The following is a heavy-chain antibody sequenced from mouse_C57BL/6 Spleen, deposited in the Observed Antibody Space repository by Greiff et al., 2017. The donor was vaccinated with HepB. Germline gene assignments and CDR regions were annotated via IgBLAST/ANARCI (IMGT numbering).Heavy chain of an antibody. V-gene: IGHV1-64*01. D-gene: IGHD2-1*01. CDR2: IHPNSGST. J-gene: IGHJ1*03. Sequence: VQLQQPGAELVKPGASVKLSCKASGYTFTSYWMHWVKQRPGQGLEWIGMIHPNSGSTNYNEKFKSKATLTVDKSSSTAYMQLSSLTSEDSAVYYCARAPYGNYVDWYFDVWGTGTTVTVSS. CDR3: ARAPYGNYVDWYFDV. CDR1: GYTFTSYW.